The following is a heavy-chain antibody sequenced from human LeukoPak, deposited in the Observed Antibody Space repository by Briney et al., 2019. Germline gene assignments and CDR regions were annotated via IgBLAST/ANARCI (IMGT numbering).Heavy chain of an antibody. J-gene: IGHJ4*02. Sequence: GGSLRLSCAASGFTFSSYAMSWVRQAPGKGLEWVAVISSEGSEQLYADSVKGRFTISRDNSKNTVNLQMNSLRLDDTAVYYCAKDKGREGDYWGQGTLVAVSS. CDR3: AKDKGREGDY. V-gene: IGHV3-30*18. CDR2: ISSEGSEQ. CDR1: GFTFSSYA.